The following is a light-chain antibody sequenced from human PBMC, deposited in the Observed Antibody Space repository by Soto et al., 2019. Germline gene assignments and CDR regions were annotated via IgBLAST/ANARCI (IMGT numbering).Light chain of an antibody. CDR2: TGS. J-gene: IGKJ1*01. V-gene: IGKV1-12*01. CDR3: QQTISFPPT. Sequence: DIQMTQSPPSLSSYLFDIVTITCRASQAIDSWLAWYQQKPGEAPKLLIFTGSLLHSGVPPRFSGSGSGTDFTLTISSLQPEDFATYYCQQTISFPPTFGQGTKVDIK. CDR1: QAIDSW.